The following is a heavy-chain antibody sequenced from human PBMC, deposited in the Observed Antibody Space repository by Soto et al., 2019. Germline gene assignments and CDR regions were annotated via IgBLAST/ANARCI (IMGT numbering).Heavy chain of an antibody. J-gene: IGHJ4*02. Sequence: GGSLRLSCTTSGFTFSYYGMSWFRQAPGKGLEWVGLIRSTAYGGAPLYGASVKGRFTISRDNSKSIANLQMNDLKTEDTAVYYCARLRLPKWELSGGSFDHWGQGTPVTVSS. D-gene: IGHD1-26*01. V-gene: IGHV3-49*03. CDR3: ARLRLPKWELSGGSFDH. CDR1: GFTFSYYG. CDR2: IRSTAYGGAP.